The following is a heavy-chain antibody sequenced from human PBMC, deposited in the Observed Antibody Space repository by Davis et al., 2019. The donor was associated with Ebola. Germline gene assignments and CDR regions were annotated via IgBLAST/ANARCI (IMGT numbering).Heavy chain of an antibody. CDR1: GGSISSGDYS. CDR2: IYNSGST. J-gene: IGHJ5*02. V-gene: IGHV4-30-2*01. Sequence: MPSETLSLTCGVSGGSISSGDYSWNWIRQPPGKGLEWIGYIYNSGSTSYNPSLKSRVTISLDKSKNQFSLKLSSVTAAHTAVYYCARGSDEIPTAINGLDPWGQGTLVTVSS. D-gene: IGHD2-2*02. CDR3: ARGSDEIPTAINGLDP.